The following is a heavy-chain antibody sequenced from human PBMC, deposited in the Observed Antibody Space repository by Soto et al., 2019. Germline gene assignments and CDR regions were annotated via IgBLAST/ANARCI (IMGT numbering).Heavy chain of an antibody. CDR3: ARVSPFYDILTGRYYYYRLDV. Sequence: PSETLSLTCGVSGEAFGGYYWSWIRQSPGKGLEWIGEINHSGDTNYNPSLKSRVTLSVDTSKNHFSLKLTSVTAADTAVYYCARVSPFYDILTGRYYYYRLDVWGQGTTVTVS. CDR2: INHSGDT. J-gene: IGHJ6*02. D-gene: IGHD3-9*01. V-gene: IGHV4-34*01. CDR1: GEAFGGYY.